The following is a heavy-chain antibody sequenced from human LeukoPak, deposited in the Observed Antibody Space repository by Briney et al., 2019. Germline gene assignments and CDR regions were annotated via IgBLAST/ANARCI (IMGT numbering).Heavy chain of an antibody. CDR2: INHSGST. Sequence: PSETLSLTCAVYGGSFSGYYWIWIRQPPGKGLEWIGEINHSGSTNYNPSLKSRVTISVDTSKNQFSLKLSSVTAADTAVYYCARNPQFPYWGQGTLVSVSS. CDR3: ARNPQFPY. CDR1: GGSFSGYY. V-gene: IGHV4-34*01. J-gene: IGHJ4*02. D-gene: IGHD2-21*01.